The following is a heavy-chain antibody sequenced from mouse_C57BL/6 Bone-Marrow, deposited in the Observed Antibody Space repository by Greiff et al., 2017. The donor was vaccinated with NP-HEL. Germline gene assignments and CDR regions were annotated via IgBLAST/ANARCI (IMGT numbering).Heavy chain of an antibody. V-gene: IGHV6-3*01. D-gene: IGHD1-1*01. J-gene: IGHJ4*01. CDR1: GFTFSNYW. CDR2: IRLKSDNYAT. Sequence: EVKLMESGGGLVQPGGSMKLSCVASGFTFSNYWMNWVRQSPEKGLEWVAQIRLKSDNYATHYAESVKGRFTISRDDSKSSVYLQMNNLRAEDTGIYYCTDYYGSSYVGYAMDYWGQGTSVTVSS. CDR3: TDYYGSSYVGYAMDY.